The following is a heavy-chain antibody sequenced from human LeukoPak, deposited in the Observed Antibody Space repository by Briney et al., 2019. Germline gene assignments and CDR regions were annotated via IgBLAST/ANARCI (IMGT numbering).Heavy chain of an antibody. J-gene: IGHJ4*02. CDR1: GFTFSRYT. CDR2: ISFDGSSK. V-gene: IGHV3-30*04. CDR3: VREDYSGSSGFVFGY. Sequence: GGSLRLSCAASGFTFSRYTMHWVRQAPGKGLEWVAVISFDGSSKYYADSVKGRFTISRDDSRNTMYLQMDSLRAEDTAVYYCVREDYSGSSGFVFGYWGQGTLVTVSS. D-gene: IGHD3-22*01.